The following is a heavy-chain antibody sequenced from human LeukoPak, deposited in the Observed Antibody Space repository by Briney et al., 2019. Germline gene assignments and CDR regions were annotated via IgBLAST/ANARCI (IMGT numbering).Heavy chain of an antibody. V-gene: IGHV1-2*02. CDR1: AYTFNLYY. Sequence: GASVKVSCKSSAYTFNLYYMHLVRQAPGQGLEWMGWIHPDSGGTKSAQKFQGSVTMTRDTSINTVYMELRSLTSDDTAVYYCARGRTNYGVYYFDAFDVWGQGTMVTVSS. D-gene: IGHD3-22*01. CDR2: IHPDSGGT. CDR3: ARGRTNYGVYYFDAFDV. J-gene: IGHJ3*01.